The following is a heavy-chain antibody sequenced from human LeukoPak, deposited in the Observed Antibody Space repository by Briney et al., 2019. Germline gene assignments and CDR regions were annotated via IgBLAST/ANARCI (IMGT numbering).Heavy chain of an antibody. V-gene: IGHV3-48*02. CDR2: ISSSSTTI. CDR3: ARDLRSYGDQASDY. D-gene: IGHD4-17*01. CDR1: GFTFSSYS. J-gene: IGHJ4*02. Sequence: GGSLRLSCAASGFTFSSYSMNWVRQAPGKGLEWVSYISSSSTTIYYADSVKGRLTISRDNAKNSLYLQMNSLRDEDTAVYYCARDLRSYGDQASDYWGQGTLVTVSS.